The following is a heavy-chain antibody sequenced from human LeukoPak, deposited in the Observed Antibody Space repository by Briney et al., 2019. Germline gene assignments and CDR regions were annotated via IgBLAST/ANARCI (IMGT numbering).Heavy chain of an antibody. J-gene: IGHJ4*02. D-gene: IGHD3-9*01. Sequence: ASVTVSCKASGGTFSSYAISWVRQAPGQGLEWMGGSIPIFGTANYAQKFQGRVTSTADESTSTAYMELSRLRSEDTAVYYCASAEKYDILTGYARGPFDYWGQGTLVTVSS. CDR2: SIPIFGTA. CDR1: GGTFSSYA. CDR3: ASAEKYDILTGYARGPFDY. V-gene: IGHV1-69*01.